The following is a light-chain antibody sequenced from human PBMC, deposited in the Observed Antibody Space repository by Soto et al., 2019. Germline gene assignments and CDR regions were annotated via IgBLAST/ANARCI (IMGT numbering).Light chain of an antibody. V-gene: IGKV3-15*01. CDR2: GAS. CDR3: QQYDGCSWT. CDR1: RNVGNK. J-gene: IGKJ1*01. Sequence: TQSPASLSASPGDRATITCLASRNVGNKLPWYMQKPGKAPRLLIYGASTRPAGFPARFSGSGSGTEFILTISSLQSEDFATYYCQQYDGCSWTFGQGTKVDIK.